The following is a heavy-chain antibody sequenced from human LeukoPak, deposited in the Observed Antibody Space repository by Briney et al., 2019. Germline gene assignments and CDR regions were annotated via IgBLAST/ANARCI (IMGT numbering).Heavy chain of an antibody. CDR3: AKVEYSSSKGYFDY. CDR2: IYHSGST. V-gene: IGHV4-34*01. J-gene: IGHJ4*02. Sequence: SETLSLTCAVYGGSFSGYYWSWIRQPPGKGLEWIGEIYHSGSTNYNPSLKSRVTISVDKSKNQFSLKLSSVTAADTAVYYCAKVEYSSSKGYFDYWGQGTLVTVSS. D-gene: IGHD6-6*01. CDR1: GGSFSGYY.